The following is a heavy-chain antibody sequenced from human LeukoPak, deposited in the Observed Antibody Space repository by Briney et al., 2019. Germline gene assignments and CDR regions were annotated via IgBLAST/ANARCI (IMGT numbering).Heavy chain of an antibody. V-gene: IGHV4-59*08. CDR3: ARTEFYDFWSGYPTAFDY. J-gene: IGHJ4*02. CDR1: GDSITSFY. Sequence: SETLSLTCTVSGDSITSFYWTWIRQHPGKGLEWIGYIYYSGSTNYNPSLRSRVTISIDTSRNHFSLNLTSVTAADTAMYYCARTEFYDFWSGYPTAFDYWGQGILVTVSS. CDR2: IYYSGST. D-gene: IGHD3-3*01.